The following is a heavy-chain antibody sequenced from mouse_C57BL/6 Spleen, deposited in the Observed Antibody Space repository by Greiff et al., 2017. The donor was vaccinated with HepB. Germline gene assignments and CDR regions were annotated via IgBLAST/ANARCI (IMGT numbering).Heavy chain of an antibody. V-gene: IGHV1-26*01. J-gene: IGHJ2*01. CDR1: GYTFTDYY. D-gene: IGHD1-1*01. Sequence: VVEPGASVKISCKASGYTFTDYYMNWVKQSHGKSLEWIGDINPNNGGTSYNQKFKGKATLTVDKSSSTAYMELRSLTSEDSAVYYCARPYYYGSSYVDYWGQGTTLTVSS. CDR3: ARPYYYGSSYVDY. CDR2: INPNNGGT.